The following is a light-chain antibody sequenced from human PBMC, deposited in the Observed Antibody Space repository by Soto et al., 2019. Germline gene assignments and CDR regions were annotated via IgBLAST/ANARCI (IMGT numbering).Light chain of an antibody. CDR3: QQYYHWGLS. CDR1: QNVVTN. CDR2: ASS. Sequence: VMTQSPATLSVSPGEGVTLFCSASQNVVTNVAWYQVKPAQAPRLLIYASSTRAPGIADTFSGSGSETQFSLTISSLQSEDYAVYYCQQYYHWGLSFGGGTKVEVK. V-gene: IGKV3D-15*01. J-gene: IGKJ4*01.